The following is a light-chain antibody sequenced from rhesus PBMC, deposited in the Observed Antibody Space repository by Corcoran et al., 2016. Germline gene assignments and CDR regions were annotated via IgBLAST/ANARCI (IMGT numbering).Light chain of an antibody. CDR3: QHGYGTPWT. V-gene: IGKV1-74*01. Sequence: DIQMTQSPSSLSASVGDRVTITCRASENVNNYLNWYQQQPGKAPKLLIYKASTFQCGVPSRFSGRGAGTEYTFTISSLQPEDVATYYCQHGYGTPWTFGQGTKVEIK. CDR1: ENVNNY. J-gene: IGKJ1*01. CDR2: KAS.